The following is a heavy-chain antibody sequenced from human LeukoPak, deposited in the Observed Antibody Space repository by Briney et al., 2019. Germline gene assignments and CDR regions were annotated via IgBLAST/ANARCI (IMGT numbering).Heavy chain of an antibody. CDR2: IRVSGST. V-gene: IGHV3-23*01. CDR3: AGGSGYYGQFDY. D-gene: IGHD3-22*01. J-gene: IGHJ4*02. Sequence: GGSLRLSCTTTGFTFSSYALSWVRQAPGKGLEWVSGIRVSGSTYYPDSVTGRFTISRDNSENTLFLQMNSLRAEDTAVYYCAGGSGYYGQFDYWGQGTLVTVSS. CDR1: GFTFSSYA.